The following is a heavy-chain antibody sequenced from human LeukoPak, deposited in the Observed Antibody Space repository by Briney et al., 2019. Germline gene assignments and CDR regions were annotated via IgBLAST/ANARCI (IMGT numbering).Heavy chain of an antibody. CDR3: ARAKPKNMVRGLIMRRESRYYFDY. D-gene: IGHD3-10*01. V-gene: IGHV1-2*02. CDR2: INPNSGGT. J-gene: IGHJ4*02. CDR1: GYTFTDYY. Sequence: ASVKVSCKASGYTFTDYYMHWVRQAPGQGLEWMAWINPNSGGTNYAQKFQGRVTMTRDTSISTAYMELSGLRSDDTAVYYCARAKPKNMVRGLIMRRESRYYFDYWGQGTLVTVSS.